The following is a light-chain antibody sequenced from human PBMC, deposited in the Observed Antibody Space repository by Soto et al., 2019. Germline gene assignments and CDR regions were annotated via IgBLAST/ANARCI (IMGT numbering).Light chain of an antibody. CDR2: EVS. CDR3: SSYTSSATLV. CDR1: TSDIGTYNY. Sequence: LTQPASVSGSPGQSITISCSGGTSDIGTYNYVSWYQHHPGKVPKVMIYEVSNRPSGVSNRFSGSKSGNTASLTISGLQSEDEADYYCSSYTSSATLVFGGGTKVTVL. V-gene: IGLV2-14*01. J-gene: IGLJ3*02.